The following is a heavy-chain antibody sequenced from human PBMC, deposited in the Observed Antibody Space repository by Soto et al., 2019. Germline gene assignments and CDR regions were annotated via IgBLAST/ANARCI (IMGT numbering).Heavy chain of an antibody. Sequence: SGNLSHTYTGSGGSISSYYWSWIRQPPGKGLEWIGYIYYSGSTNYNPSLKSRVTISVDTSKNQFSLKLSSVTAADTAVYYCARHVLYCSDTSHCAYGMDVWGQGTTVTVSS. J-gene: IGHJ6*02. CDR3: ARHVLYCSDTSHCAYGMDV. D-gene: IGHD2-2*01. V-gene: IGHV4-59*08. CDR2: IYYSGST. CDR1: GGSISSYY.